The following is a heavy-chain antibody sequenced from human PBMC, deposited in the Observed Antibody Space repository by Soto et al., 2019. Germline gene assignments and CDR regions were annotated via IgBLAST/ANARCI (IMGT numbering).Heavy chain of an antibody. CDR1: GGTFSSYA. CDR3: AREDSSGSPNLAYYYYYGMDV. Sequence: SVKVSCKASGGTFSSYAISWVRQAPGQGLEWMGGIIPIFGTANYAQKFQGRVTITADESTSTAYMELSSLRSEDTAVYYCAREDSSGSPNLAYYYYYGMDVWGQGTTVPSP. D-gene: IGHD6-19*01. CDR2: IIPIFGTA. J-gene: IGHJ6*02. V-gene: IGHV1-69*13.